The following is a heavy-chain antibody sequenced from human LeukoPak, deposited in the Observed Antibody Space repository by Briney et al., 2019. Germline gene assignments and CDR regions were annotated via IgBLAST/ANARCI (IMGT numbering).Heavy chain of an antibody. CDR3: AREGAGRNDY. J-gene: IGHJ4*02. D-gene: IGHD1-1*01. Sequence: ASVKVSCKASGYTFTGYYMRWVRQAPGQGLEWMGWINPNSGGTNYAQKFQGRVTMTRDTSINTAYMELSRLESDDPAVHYCAREGAGRNDYWGQGPLVTVSS. V-gene: IGHV1-2*02. CDR1: GYTFTGYY. CDR2: INPNSGGT.